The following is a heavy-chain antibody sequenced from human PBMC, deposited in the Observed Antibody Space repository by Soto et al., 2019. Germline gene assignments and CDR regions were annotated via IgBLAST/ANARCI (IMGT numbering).Heavy chain of an antibody. CDR2: TYYRSKWYN. J-gene: IGHJ4*02. CDR3: ARALITVTKYFDY. CDR1: VDSVSSNSAS. Sequence: PSGTLSLTCAISVDSVSSNSASCNWIRQSPSRGLEWLGRTYYRSKWYNDYAVSVKSRITIHPDTSKNQFSLQLNSVTPEDTAVYYCARALITVTKYFDYWGQGTLVNVSS. D-gene: IGHD4-4*01. V-gene: IGHV6-1*01.